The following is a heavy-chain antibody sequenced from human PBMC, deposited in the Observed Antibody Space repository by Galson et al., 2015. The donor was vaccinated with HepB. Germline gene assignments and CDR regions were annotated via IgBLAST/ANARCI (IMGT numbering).Heavy chain of an antibody. J-gene: IGHJ4*02. CDR3: AKDCHPIYGDYDY. CDR1: GFTFRSYG. V-gene: IGHV3-30*02. D-gene: IGHD4-17*01. CDR2: IRYDGSNK. Sequence: SLRLSCAASGFTFRSYGLHWVRQAPGKGLEWVAFIRYDGSNKYYADSVKGRFTISRDNSKNTLYLQMNSLRAEDTAVYYCAKDCHPIYGDYDYWGQGTLVTVSS.